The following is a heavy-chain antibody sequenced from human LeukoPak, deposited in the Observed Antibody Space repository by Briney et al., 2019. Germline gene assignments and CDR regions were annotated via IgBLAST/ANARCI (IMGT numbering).Heavy chain of an antibody. J-gene: IGHJ4*02. CDR3: ARERDGRFFDY. Sequence: GGSLRLSCAVSGLTFRSFWMSWVRQAPGKGLEWVANINQDGSEKYFVDSVKGRFTISRDNSKNSLHLQMNTLRAADTALYYCARERDGRFFDYWGQGTLVTVSA. CDR1: GLTFRSFW. CDR2: INQDGSEK. V-gene: IGHV3-7*01. D-gene: IGHD5-24*01.